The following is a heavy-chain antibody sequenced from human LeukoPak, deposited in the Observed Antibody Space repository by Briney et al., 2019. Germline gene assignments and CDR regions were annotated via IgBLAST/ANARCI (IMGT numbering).Heavy chain of an antibody. CDR3: ARDGRQLGY. D-gene: IGHD6-6*01. CDR1: GFTFGSYW. Sequence: PGGSLRLSCAASGFTFGSYWMSWVRQAPGKGLEWVANIKQDGSEKYYVDSVKGRFTISRDNAKNSLYLQMNSLRAEDTAVYYCARDGRQLGYWGQGTLVTVSS. CDR2: IKQDGSEK. J-gene: IGHJ4*02. V-gene: IGHV3-7*01.